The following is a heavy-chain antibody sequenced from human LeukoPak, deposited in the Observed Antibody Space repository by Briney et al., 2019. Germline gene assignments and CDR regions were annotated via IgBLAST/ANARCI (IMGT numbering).Heavy chain of an antibody. J-gene: IGHJ4*02. CDR2: INHSGST. D-gene: IGHD6-13*01. Sequence: SDTLSLTCAVYGGSFSGYYWSWIRQPPGKGLEWIGEINHSGSTNYNPSLKSRVTISVDTSKNQFSLKLSSVTAADTAVYYCARRRIAAAGTEDYWGQGTLVTVSS. V-gene: IGHV4-34*01. CDR1: GGSFSGYY. CDR3: ARRRIAAAGTEDY.